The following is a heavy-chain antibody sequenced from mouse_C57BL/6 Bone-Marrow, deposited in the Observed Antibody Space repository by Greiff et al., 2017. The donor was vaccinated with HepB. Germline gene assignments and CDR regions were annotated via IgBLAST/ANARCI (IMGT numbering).Heavy chain of an antibody. CDR1: GYTFTEYT. CDR2: FYPGSGSI. CDR3: ARHEDYYYGIRGYPMDY. Sequence: QVQLQQSGAELVKPGASVKLSCKASGYTFTEYTIHWVKQRSGQGLEWIGWFYPGSGSIKYNEKVKDKATLTADKSSSTVYIELSSLTSEDSAVYFCARHEDYYYGIRGYPMDYWGQGTSVTVSS. V-gene: IGHV1-62-2*01. J-gene: IGHJ4*01. D-gene: IGHD1-1*01.